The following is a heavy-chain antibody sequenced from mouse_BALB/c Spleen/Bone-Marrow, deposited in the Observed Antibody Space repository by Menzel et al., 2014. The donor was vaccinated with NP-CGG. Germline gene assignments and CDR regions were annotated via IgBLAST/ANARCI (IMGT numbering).Heavy chain of an antibody. J-gene: IGHJ3*01. CDR3: ARGGDNYAWFPY. Sequence: VKLQESGAEFVKPGASVKLSCKASGYTFTTYWMHRVKQRPGQGLEWIGQIDPSDSYTNYSQKFKGKATLTVDKSFSTAYMQLSSLSSEDSAVYYCARGGDNYAWFPYWGQGTLVTVSA. CDR2: IDPSDSYT. CDR1: GYTFTTYW. D-gene: IGHD1-3*01. V-gene: IGHV1-69*02.